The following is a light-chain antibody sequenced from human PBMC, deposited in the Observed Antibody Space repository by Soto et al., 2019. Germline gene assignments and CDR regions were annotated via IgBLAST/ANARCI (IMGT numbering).Light chain of an antibody. Sequence: DIQLTHSPSFLSASVLDRVTITFRASQGISIYLALYQQKPGKAPKLLIYAASTLQSGVPSRFSGSGSGTEFTLTISSLQPEDFATYYCQKLNSYPPYFGQGTRLEIK. J-gene: IGKJ5*01. CDR3: QKLNSYPPY. CDR2: AAS. V-gene: IGKV1-9*01. CDR1: QGISIY.